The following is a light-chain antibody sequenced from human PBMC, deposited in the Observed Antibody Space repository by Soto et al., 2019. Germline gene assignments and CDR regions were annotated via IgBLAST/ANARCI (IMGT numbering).Light chain of an antibody. V-gene: IGKV1-39*01. CDR3: QQSDNIPYT. CDR2: GAS. Sequence: DIQMTQSPSSLSASLGDRVTITCRASQTIGVLLSWFQQKPGKPPQLLIYGASRLKSGVPSRFGGSGSGTEFTLSISSLEADDVATYFCQQSDNIPYTFGQGTTVEI. J-gene: IGKJ2*01. CDR1: QTIGVL.